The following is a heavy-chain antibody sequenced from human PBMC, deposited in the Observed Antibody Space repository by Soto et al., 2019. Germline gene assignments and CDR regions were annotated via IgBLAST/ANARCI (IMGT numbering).Heavy chain of an antibody. D-gene: IGHD6-19*01. V-gene: IGHV3-23*01. Sequence: EVQLLESGGGLVQPGGSLRLSCAAPGFTFSNYAMNWVRQAPGKGLEWVSVISGSGGSTYYADSVKGRFIISRDNSKNTLYLQMNSLRGEDTAVYYCARRSSGWYFDYWGQGTLVTVSS. J-gene: IGHJ4*02. CDR1: GFTFSNYA. CDR3: ARRSSGWYFDY. CDR2: ISGSGGST.